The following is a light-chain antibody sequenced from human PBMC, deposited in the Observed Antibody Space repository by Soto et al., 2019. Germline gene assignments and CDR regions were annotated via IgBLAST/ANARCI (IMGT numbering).Light chain of an antibody. J-gene: IGKJ1*01. Sequence: EIQMTQSPSTLSASVGDRVTITCRASQTIPSWLAWYQQKPGKGPKLLIFDTSNLERGVPSRFSGSGSGTEFTLTISSLQPEDFASYFCQQYSSHSPWTFGQGTKVEIK. V-gene: IGKV1-5*03. CDR2: DTS. CDR1: QTIPSW. CDR3: QQYSSHSPWT.